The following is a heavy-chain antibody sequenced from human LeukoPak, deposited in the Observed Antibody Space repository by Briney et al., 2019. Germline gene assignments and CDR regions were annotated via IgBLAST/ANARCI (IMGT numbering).Heavy chain of an antibody. CDR1: GGSISSYY. CDR3: ARDPDGYKFFDY. Sequence: SETLSLTCTVSGGSISSYYWSWIRQPPGKGLEWMGYVFDSGTTAYNPSLKRRVTMSLDTSKSQFSLNLSSVTAADTAVYYCARDPDGYKFFDYWGREARSPSPQ. CDR2: VFDSGTT. D-gene: IGHD5-24*01. V-gene: IGHV4-59*01. J-gene: IGHJ4*02.